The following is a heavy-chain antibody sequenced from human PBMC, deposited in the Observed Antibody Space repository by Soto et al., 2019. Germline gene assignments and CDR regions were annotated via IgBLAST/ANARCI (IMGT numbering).Heavy chain of an antibody. CDR2: ISAYNGNT. D-gene: IGHD4-17*01. V-gene: IGHV1-18*01. J-gene: IGHJ3*02. Sequence: QVQLVQSGAEVKKPGASVKVSCKASGYTISSYGISWVRQAPGQGLEWMGWISAYNGNTNYAQKLQGRVTMTTDTPTSTAYMELRSLRSDDTAVYYCARERHDYGDQDAFDIWGQGTMVTVSS. CDR3: ARERHDYGDQDAFDI. CDR1: GYTISSYG.